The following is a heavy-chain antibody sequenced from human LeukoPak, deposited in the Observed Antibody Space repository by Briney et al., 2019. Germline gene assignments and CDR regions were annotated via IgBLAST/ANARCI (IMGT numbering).Heavy chain of an antibody. CDR3: ARGREWEPKVFDY. V-gene: IGHV4-59*01. Sequence: SETLSLTCTVSGGSISGYYWSWTRQPPGKGLEWIGYIYYSGSTNYNPSLKSRVTISVDTSKNQFSLKLSSVTAADTAVYYCARGREWEPKVFDYWGQGTLVTVSS. D-gene: IGHD1-26*01. J-gene: IGHJ4*02. CDR2: IYYSGST. CDR1: GGSISGYY.